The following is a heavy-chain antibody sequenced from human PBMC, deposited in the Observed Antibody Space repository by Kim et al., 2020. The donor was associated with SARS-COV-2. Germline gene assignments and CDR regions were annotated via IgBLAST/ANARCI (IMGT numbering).Heavy chain of an antibody. J-gene: IGHJ5*02. CDR1: GGSFTGYH. CDR3: ARGGIVIMVLPTRKGGNNWFDL. D-gene: IGHD2-8*01. V-gene: IGHV4-34*01. Sequence: SETLSLTCDIYGGSFTGYHWSWIRQSPGKGLEWIGEVSQPGSTKYNPSLKGRVTISGDASKNQFSLKLTSVTAADRAVYYCARGGIVIMVLPTRKGGNNWFDLWGQGTLVTVSS. CDR2: VSQPGST.